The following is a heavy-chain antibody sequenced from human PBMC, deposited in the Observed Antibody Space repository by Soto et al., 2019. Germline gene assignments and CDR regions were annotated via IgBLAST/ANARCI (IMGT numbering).Heavy chain of an antibody. CDR3: ARGDPIFGAVIMWAFDI. CDR2: ISSSSSII. J-gene: IGHJ3*02. CDR1: GFTFKTYS. D-gene: IGHD3-3*01. Sequence: PGGSLRLSCAASGFTFKTYSMNWVRQAPGKGLEWVSYISSSSSIIHYADSVKGRFTISRDNAKNSLCLQMNGLRAEDTAVYYCARGDPIFGAVIMWAFDIWGQGTMVTVSS. V-gene: IGHV3-48*01.